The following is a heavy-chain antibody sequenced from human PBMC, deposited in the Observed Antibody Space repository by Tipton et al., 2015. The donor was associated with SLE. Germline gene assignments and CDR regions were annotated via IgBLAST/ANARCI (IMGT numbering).Heavy chain of an antibody. CDR2: ISAYNGNT. Sequence: QLVQSGAEVKKHGASVKVSCKASGYTFTSYGISWVRQAPGQGLEWMGWISAYNGNTNYAQKIQGRVTMPTDTSTSTAYMELRSLRSDDTAVYYCARDQRIDGYKFDAFDIWGQGTMVAVSS. J-gene: IGHJ3*02. D-gene: IGHD5-24*01. CDR1: GYTFTSYG. V-gene: IGHV1-18*01. CDR3: ARDQRIDGYKFDAFDI.